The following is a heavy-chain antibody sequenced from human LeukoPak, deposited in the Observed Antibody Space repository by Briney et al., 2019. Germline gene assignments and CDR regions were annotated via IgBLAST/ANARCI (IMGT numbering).Heavy chain of an antibody. CDR2: IYNSGST. D-gene: IGHD4-17*01. CDR3: ARVAHYGNYFDY. J-gene: IGHJ4*02. Sequence: PSETLSLTCTVSGGSITGHYWSWIRQPPGKGLEWIGYIYNSGSTKYNPSLKSRVTISVDTSKDQFSLYLSSVTAADTAVYYCARVAHYGNYFDYWGQGTLVTVSS. CDR1: GGSITGHY. V-gene: IGHV4-59*11.